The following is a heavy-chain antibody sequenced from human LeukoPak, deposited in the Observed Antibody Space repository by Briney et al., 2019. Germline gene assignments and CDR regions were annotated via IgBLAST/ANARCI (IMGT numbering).Heavy chain of an antibody. CDR3: ARDDSTSRSFDY. J-gene: IGHJ4*02. CDR1: GDTFSSYA. V-gene: IGHV1-69*05. Sequence: GASVKVSCKASGDTFSSYAISWVRQAPGQGLEWMGRIIPIFGRVDYAQKFQGRVTITTDESTNTAYMELSSLRSEDTAMYYCARDDSTSRSFDYWGQGTLVTVSS. D-gene: IGHD2/OR15-2a*01. CDR2: IIPIFGRV.